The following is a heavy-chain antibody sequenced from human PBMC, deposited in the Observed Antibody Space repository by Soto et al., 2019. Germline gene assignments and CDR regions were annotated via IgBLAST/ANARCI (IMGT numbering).Heavy chain of an antibody. V-gene: IGHV4-4*02. CDR2: IYHSGST. CDR1: GGSISSSNW. J-gene: IGHJ4*02. CDR3: ARATKTDYFDY. Sequence: WETLSLTCAVSGGSISSSNWWSWGRQPPGKGLEWIGEIYHSGSTNYNPSLKSRVTISVDKSKNQFSLKLSSVTAADTAVYYCARATKTDYFDYWGQGTLVTVSS. D-gene: IGHD2-8*01.